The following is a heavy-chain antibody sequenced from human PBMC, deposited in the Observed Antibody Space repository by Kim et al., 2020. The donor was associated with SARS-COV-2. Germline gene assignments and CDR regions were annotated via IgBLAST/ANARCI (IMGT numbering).Heavy chain of an antibody. J-gene: IGHJ4*02. CDR3: AKDIIPSPSCPDY. V-gene: IGHV3-9*01. D-gene: IGHD2-2*01. Sequence: YADSVKGRFTISRDNAKNSLYLQMNSLRAEDTALYYCAKDIIPSPSCPDYWGQGTLVTVSS.